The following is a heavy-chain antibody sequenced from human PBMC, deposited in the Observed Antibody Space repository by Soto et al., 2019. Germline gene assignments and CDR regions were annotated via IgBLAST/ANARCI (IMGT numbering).Heavy chain of an antibody. Sequence: GGSLRLSCAASGFTFSSYWMHWVRQAPGKGLVWVSRIRSDGSNAEYADSVKGRFTISRDNAENTLYLQMNSLRVEDTAVYYCARGDGDYHDGNGYLGRHWGQGTLVTVPQ. CDR3: ARGDGDYHDGNGYLGRH. CDR2: IRSDGSNA. V-gene: IGHV3-74*03. J-gene: IGHJ4*02. D-gene: IGHD3-22*01. CDR1: GFTFSSYW.